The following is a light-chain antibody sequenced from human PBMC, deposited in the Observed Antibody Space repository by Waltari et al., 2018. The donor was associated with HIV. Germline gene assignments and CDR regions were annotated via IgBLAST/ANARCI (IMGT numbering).Light chain of an antibody. CDR2: EVT. V-gene: IGLV2-11*01. CDR1: TSDVVVYNY. Sequence: SALPQLRSVSGSPGQSATFPCTGPTSDVVVYNYVPGYHKHPSKAPKVMINEVTMRPSGVPDRSAGSKSGNTASLTISGLQAEDEADYYCCSYTGTYTLLFGGGTKLTVL. CDR3: CSYTGTYTLL. J-gene: IGLJ3*02.